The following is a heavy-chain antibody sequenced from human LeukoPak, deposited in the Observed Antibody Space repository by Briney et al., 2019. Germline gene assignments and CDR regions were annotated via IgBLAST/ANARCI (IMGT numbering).Heavy chain of an antibody. CDR3: ARLVFSYYYYMDV. J-gene: IGHJ6*03. V-gene: IGHV4-39*01. Sequence: SETLSLTCSVSGVSTSSISYYWGWIRQPPGKGLEWIGSIYYSGSTHYNPSLKSRVIISVDTSKNQFSLKLSSVTAADTAVYYCARLVFSYYYYMDVWGIGTTVTISS. CDR1: GVSTSSISYY. CDR2: IYYSGST. D-gene: IGHD3-9*01.